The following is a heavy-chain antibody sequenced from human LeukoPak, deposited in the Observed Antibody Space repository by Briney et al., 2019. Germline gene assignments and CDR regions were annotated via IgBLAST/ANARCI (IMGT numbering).Heavy chain of an antibody. J-gene: IGHJ6*03. V-gene: IGHV4-34*01. Sequence: SETLSLTCAVYGGSFSGYYWSWIRQPPGKGPEWIGEINHSGSTNYNPSLKSRVTISVDTSKNQFSLKLSSVTAADTAVYYCARGVRITMVRGVISPMDVWGKGTTVTVSS. CDR2: INHSGST. CDR3: ARGVRITMVRGVISPMDV. CDR1: GGSFSGYY. D-gene: IGHD3-10*01.